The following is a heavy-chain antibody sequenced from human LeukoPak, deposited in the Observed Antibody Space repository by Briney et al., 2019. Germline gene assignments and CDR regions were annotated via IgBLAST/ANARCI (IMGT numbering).Heavy chain of an antibody. V-gene: IGHV3-23*01. Sequence: GGSLRLSCAASGFTFSSYAMSWVRQAPGKGLEWVSAISGSGGSTYYADSVKGRFTISRDNSKNTLYLQMNSLRAEDTAVYYCAREGYSSSWSHYYYYMDVWGKGTTVTVSS. CDR1: GFTFSSYA. D-gene: IGHD6-13*01. CDR2: ISGSGGST. J-gene: IGHJ6*03. CDR3: AREGYSSSWSHYYYYMDV.